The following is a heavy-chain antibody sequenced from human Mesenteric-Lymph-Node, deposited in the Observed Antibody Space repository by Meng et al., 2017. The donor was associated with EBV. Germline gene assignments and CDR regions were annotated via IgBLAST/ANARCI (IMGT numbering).Heavy chain of an antibody. J-gene: IGHJ5*02. CDR2: IYHSGST. D-gene: IGHD4/OR15-4a*01. V-gene: IGHV4-30-2*01. Sequence: QLRVRAFGSGLVKPSEPLSLTCIISGGSTSSGGNLWSWIRQPPGKALEWIGYIYHSGSTSYNPSLKSRVSMSIDRSNNQFSLKLTSVTAADTAVYYCVGNYGGNLGWFDPWGQGTLVTVSS. CDR3: VGNYGGNLGWFDP. CDR1: GGSTSSGGNL.